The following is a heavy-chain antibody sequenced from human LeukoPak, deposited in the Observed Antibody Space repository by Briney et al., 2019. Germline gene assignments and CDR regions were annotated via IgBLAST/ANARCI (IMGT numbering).Heavy chain of an antibody. D-gene: IGHD6-19*01. CDR1: GFTFDDYA. CDR2: ISWSSGTI. V-gene: IGHV3-9*01. J-gene: IGHJ4*02. Sequence: PGGSLRLSCAASGFTFDDYAMYWVRQAPGKSLEWVSGISWSSGTIDYADSVKGRFTISRDNAKNSLYLQMNSLRVEDTALYYCAKRLGSSGWGFDFWGQGTLVTVSS. CDR3: AKRLGSSGWGFDF.